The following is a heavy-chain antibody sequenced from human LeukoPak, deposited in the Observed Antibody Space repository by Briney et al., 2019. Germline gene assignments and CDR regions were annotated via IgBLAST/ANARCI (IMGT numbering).Heavy chain of an antibody. J-gene: IGHJ5*02. CDR1: GYTFTSYG. CDR3: ARTDIVVVPNWFDP. D-gene: IGHD2-2*01. Sequence: ASVKVSCKASGYTFTSYGISWVRQAPGQGLEWMGWISAYNGNTNYAQKLQGRVTLTTDTSTSTAYMELRSLRSDDTAVYYCARTDIVVVPNWFDPWGQGTLVTVSS. CDR2: ISAYNGNT. V-gene: IGHV1-18*01.